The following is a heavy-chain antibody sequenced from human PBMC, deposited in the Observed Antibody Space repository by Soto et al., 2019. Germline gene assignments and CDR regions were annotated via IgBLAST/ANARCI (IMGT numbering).Heavy chain of an antibody. J-gene: IGHJ4*02. CDR2: ILPMFGTA. Sequence: QVQLVQSGAEVKKPESSVKVSCKAPGGTFSTYAISWVRQAPGQGPEWLGGILPMFGTANYAQMFQDRVMINADETTRTVYMELSSLISEDTAVYFCASGIQLWLRRINNGYSGWGQGTLVTVSS. D-gene: IGHD5-18*01. CDR3: ASGIQLWLRRINNGYSG. CDR1: GGTFSTYA. V-gene: IGHV1-69*12.